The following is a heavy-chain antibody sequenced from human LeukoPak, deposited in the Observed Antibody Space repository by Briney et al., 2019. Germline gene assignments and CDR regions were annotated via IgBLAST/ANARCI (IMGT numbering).Heavy chain of an antibody. V-gene: IGHV3-74*01. CDR1: GFTFSSYW. CDR2: I. J-gene: IGHJ1*01. Sequence: GGSLRLSCAASGFTFSSYWMHWVRQAPGKGLVWVSRIKGRITISRDNAKNTLYLQMNSLRAEDTAVYYCARQEGGIVGATAQHWGQGTLVTVSS. D-gene: IGHD1-26*01. CDR3: ARQEGGIVGATAQH.